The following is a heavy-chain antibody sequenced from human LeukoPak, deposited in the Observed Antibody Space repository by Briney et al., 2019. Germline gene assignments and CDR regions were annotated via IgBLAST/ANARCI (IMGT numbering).Heavy chain of an antibody. CDR1: GYSFTSYW. CDR3: ARRSSGGSYWD. D-gene: IGHD1-26*01. CDR2: IYPGDSET. J-gene: IGHJ4*02. V-gene: IGHV5-51*01. Sequence: GESLKISCKGSGYSFTSYWIAWVRQLPGKGLEWMAIIYPGDSETRYSPSFQGQVTISADKSITTAYLQWSSLKASDTAMYYCARRSSGGSYWDWGQGTLVTVSS.